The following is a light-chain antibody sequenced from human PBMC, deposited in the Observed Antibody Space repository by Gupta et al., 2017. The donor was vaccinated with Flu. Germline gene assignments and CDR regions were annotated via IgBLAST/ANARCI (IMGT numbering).Light chain of an antibody. Sequence: DIQMTQSPSTLSASIGDRVTNNCRASQSISRWLVWYQQKPGKAPKLLINKASTLESGVPSRFSGSGSGTEFTLTISSLQSDDFATYYCQQFDGYPLTFGGGTKVEIK. CDR2: KAS. V-gene: IGKV1-5*03. J-gene: IGKJ4*01. CDR3: QQFDGYPLT. CDR1: QSISRW.